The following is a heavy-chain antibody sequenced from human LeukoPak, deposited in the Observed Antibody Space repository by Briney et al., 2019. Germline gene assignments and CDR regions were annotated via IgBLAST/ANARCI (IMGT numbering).Heavy chain of an antibody. D-gene: IGHD4-17*01. Sequence: SETLSLTCAVYGGSFSGYYWSWIRQPPGKGLEWIGEVNHSGSTNYNPSLKSRVSISVDTSKNQFSLELSSVTAADTAVYYCARGPPQDDYGDYVLDYWGQGTLVTVSS. J-gene: IGHJ4*02. CDR2: VNHSGST. CDR3: ARGPPQDDYGDYVLDY. V-gene: IGHV4-34*01. CDR1: GGSFSGYY.